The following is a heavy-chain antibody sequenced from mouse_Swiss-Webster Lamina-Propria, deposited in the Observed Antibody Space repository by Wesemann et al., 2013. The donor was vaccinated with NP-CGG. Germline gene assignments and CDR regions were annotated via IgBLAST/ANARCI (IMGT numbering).Heavy chain of an antibody. CDR1: GFNIKDYY. V-gene: IGHV14-1*02. CDR3: ARWGLWRAY. J-gene: IGHJ3*01. D-gene: IGHD1-1*02. CDR2: IDPENGNT. Sequence: EVQLQQSGAELVRPGALVKLSCKASGFNIKDYYMHWVKQRPEQGLEWIGWIDPENGNTIYDPKFQGKASITADTSSNTAYLQLSSLTSEDTAVYYCARWGLWRAYWGQGTLVTVSA.